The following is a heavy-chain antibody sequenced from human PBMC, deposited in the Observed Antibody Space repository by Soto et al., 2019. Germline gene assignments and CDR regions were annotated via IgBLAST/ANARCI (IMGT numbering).Heavy chain of an antibody. CDR2: ISAYNGNT. CDR1: GYTFTSYG. V-gene: IGHV1-18*04. J-gene: IGHJ5*02. D-gene: IGHD1-26*01. CDR3: ARDLLRSGSSNWFDP. Sequence: QVQLVQSGAEVKKPGASVKVSCKASGYTFTSYGISWVRQAPGQGLEWMGWISAYNGNTNYAQKLQGRVTMTTDTYTSTAYMELRSLRSDDTSVYYCARDLLRSGSSNWFDPWGQGTLVTVSS.